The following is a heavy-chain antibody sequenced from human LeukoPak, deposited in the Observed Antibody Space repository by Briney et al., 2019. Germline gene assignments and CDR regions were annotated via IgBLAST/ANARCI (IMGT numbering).Heavy chain of an antibody. CDR1: GYTFTGYY. Sequence: ASVKVSCKASGYTFTGYYMHWVRQAPGQGLEWMGRINPNSGGTNYAQKFQGRVTMTRDTSISTAYMELSRLRSDDTAVYYCVGGDSSCWYAGYQPRRYNWFDPWGQGTLVTVSS. V-gene: IGHV1-2*06. J-gene: IGHJ5*02. CDR2: INPNSGGT. D-gene: IGHD6-13*01. CDR3: VGGDSSCWYAGYQPRRYNWFDP.